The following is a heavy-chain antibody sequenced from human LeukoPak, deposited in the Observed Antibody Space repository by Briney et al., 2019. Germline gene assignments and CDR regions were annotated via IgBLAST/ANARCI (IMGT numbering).Heavy chain of an antibody. J-gene: IGHJ4*02. Sequence: GGSLRLSCAASGFTFSSYAMSWVRQAPGKGLEWVSAISGSGGSTYYADSVKGRFTISRDNSKNTLYLQMNSLRAEDTAVYYCAKDGHYYGSGSYYGDDYRGQGTLVTVSS. D-gene: IGHD3-10*01. CDR1: GFTFSSYA. CDR2: ISGSGGST. CDR3: AKDGHYYGSGSYYGDDY. V-gene: IGHV3-23*01.